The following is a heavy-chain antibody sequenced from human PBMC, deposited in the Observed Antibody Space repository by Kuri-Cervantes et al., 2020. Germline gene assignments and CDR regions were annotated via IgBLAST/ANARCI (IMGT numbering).Heavy chain of an antibody. D-gene: IGHD1-14*01. CDR2: IWLDGSLN. Sequence: ISCAVSGFTFSSYGMHWVRQAPGKGLEWVAVIWLDGSLNFYADSVKGRFTISRNNSENTGSLQMNSLRVEDTAVYYCARGAGSNHNSMDVWGRGATVTVSS. J-gene: IGHJ6*03. CDR3: ARGAGSNHNSMDV. CDR1: GFTFSSYG. V-gene: IGHV3-33*08.